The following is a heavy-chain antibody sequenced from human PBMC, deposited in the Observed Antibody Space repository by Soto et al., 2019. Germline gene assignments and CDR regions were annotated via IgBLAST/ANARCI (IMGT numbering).Heavy chain of an antibody. CDR1: GFTFNNYA. D-gene: IGHD3-10*01. CDR3: AKGRGGSGSLTPRVDF. V-gene: IGHV3-23*01. CDR2: ISGGGDTT. Sequence: EVQLLESGGGLVQPGGSLRLSCAASGFTFNNYAMTWVRQAPXXGXXXXSAISGGGDTTSYADSVKGRFTVSRDGSKNTLYLQMSSLRAXDTALYYXAKGRGGSGSLTPRVDFWGQGTLVTVSS. J-gene: IGHJ4*02.